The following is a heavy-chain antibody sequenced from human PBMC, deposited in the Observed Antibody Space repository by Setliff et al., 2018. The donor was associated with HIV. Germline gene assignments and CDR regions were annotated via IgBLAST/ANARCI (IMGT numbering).Heavy chain of an antibody. D-gene: IGHD3-9*01. CDR3: TTESVFLDYFFDY. CDR2: IRTKTDGGTA. J-gene: IGHJ4*02. Sequence: PGGSLRLSCVVSGFTFTNAWMNWVRQAPGKGLEWLGRIRTKTDGGTADYAAPVKGRFTISRDDSKNTLYLQMSSLKTEDTAVYYCTTESVFLDYFFDYWGQGTLVTVSS. V-gene: IGHV3-15*05. CDR1: GFTFTNAW.